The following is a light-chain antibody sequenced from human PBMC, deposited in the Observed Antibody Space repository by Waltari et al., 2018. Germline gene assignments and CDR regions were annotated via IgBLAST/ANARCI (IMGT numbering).Light chain of an antibody. J-gene: IGLJ2*01. CDR3: CSYAGANLVI. Sequence: QSALTQPASVSGSPGQSITISCTGTSSDIGSYSLVSWYQQHPGNAPKLILYEVSARPAVVFYRSSGSKSGHTASLTISGLQTEDEADFYCCSYAGANLVIFGGGTKVTVL. V-gene: IGLV2-23*02. CDR2: EVS. CDR1: SSDIGSYSL.